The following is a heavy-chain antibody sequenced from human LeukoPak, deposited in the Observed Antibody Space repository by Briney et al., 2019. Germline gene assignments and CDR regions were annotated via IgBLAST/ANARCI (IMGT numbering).Heavy chain of an antibody. Sequence: PGGSLRLSCAASGFTFSSYWMSWVRQAPGKGLEWVANIKHDGSEKYYVDSVKGRFTISRDNAKNSLYLQMNSLRAEDTAVYYCARVGEIPYSSSWYNLVYNWFDPWGQGTLVTVSS. CDR2: IKHDGSEK. J-gene: IGHJ5*02. D-gene: IGHD6-13*01. CDR1: GFTFSSYW. V-gene: IGHV3-7*01. CDR3: ARVGEIPYSSSWYNLVYNWFDP.